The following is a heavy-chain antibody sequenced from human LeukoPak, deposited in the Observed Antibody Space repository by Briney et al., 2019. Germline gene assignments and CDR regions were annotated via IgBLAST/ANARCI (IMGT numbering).Heavy chain of an antibody. D-gene: IGHD6-19*01. Sequence: GGSLRLSCAASGFTFSSYTMNWVRQAPGKGLDWVSTISSRGDETFYADSVKGRFTISRDNSNNILFLQMNSLRAEDTAVYYCAKVVQGIPSGWRGWFDYWGQGILVTGSS. V-gene: IGHV3-23*01. CDR2: ISSRGDET. CDR3: AKVVQGIPSGWRGWFDY. CDR1: GFTFSSYT. J-gene: IGHJ4*02.